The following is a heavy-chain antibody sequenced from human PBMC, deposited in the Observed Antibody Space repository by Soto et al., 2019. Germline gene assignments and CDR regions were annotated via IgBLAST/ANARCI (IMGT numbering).Heavy chain of an antibody. CDR2: INNNGVIT. J-gene: IGHJ5*01. V-gene: IGHV3-64*01. CDR1: GFTFSNYD. Sequence: EVLLVESGGDLVQPGGSLRLSCAASGFTFSNYDMHWVRQAPGKGLEYVSAINNNGVITYYANSVKGRFTISRDNSRNTLYLQVGSLRADDRALFYSARWLSLTGIDSWGQGTLVTVSS. D-gene: IGHD3-16*01. CDR3: ARWLSLTGIDS.